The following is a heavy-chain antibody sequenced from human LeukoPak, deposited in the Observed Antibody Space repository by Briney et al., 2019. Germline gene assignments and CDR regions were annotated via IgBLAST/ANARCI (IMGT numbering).Heavy chain of an antibody. CDR3: ARGYGDYGKYYFDS. V-gene: IGHV3-21*01. J-gene: IGHJ4*02. D-gene: IGHD4-17*01. CDR1: GFTFSTYP. Sequence: GGPLRLSCAASGFTFSTYPMNWARQAPGKGLEWVLYISSGSGYIYYADSVKGRFTISRDNAKNSLYLQMNSLRAEDTAVYYCARGYGDYGKYYFDSWGQGTLVSVSS. CDR2: ISSGSGYI.